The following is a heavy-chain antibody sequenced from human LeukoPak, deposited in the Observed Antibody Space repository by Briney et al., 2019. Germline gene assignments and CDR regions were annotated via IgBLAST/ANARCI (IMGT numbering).Heavy chain of an antibody. V-gene: IGHV4-59*01. J-gene: IGHJ4*02. CDR1: GGSISSYY. CDR3: ARVQDTAMVYYFDY. Sequence: PSETLSLTCTVSGGSISSYYWSWIRQPPGKGLEWIGFIYYSGSTNYNPSLKSRVTISVDTSKNQFSLKLSSVTAADTAVYYCARVQDTAMVYYFDYWGQGTLVTVSS. D-gene: IGHD5-18*01. CDR2: IYYSGST.